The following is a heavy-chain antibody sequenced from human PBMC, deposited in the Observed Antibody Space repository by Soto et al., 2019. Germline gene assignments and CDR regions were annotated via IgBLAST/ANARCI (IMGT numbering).Heavy chain of an antibody. V-gene: IGHV3-7*01. J-gene: IGHJ3*02. Sequence: PGGSLRLSCAASGFTFSSYWMSWVRQAPGKGLEWVANIKQDGSEKYYVDSVKGRFTISRDNAKNSLYLQMNSLRAEDTAVYYCARPESTAILIDAFDIWGQGTMVTVSS. D-gene: IGHD5-18*01. CDR3: ARPESTAILIDAFDI. CDR2: IKQDGSEK. CDR1: GFTFSSYW.